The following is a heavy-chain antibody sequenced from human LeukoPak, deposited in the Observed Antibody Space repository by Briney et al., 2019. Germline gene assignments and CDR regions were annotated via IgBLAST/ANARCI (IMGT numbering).Heavy chain of an antibody. J-gene: IGHJ4*02. V-gene: IGHV3-30*18. CDR2: TSSDLNVK. Sequence: PGGSLRLSCAASGFTFRNYVIHWVRQAPGKGLEWVAVTSSDLNVKLYADSVKGRFTISRDTSKTTISLQMNSLRVEDSAVYYCAKWTRTTLFRGDRARFDSWGQGTLVTVSS. CDR3: AKWTRTTLFRGDRARFDS. CDR1: GFTFRNYV. D-gene: IGHD3-10*01.